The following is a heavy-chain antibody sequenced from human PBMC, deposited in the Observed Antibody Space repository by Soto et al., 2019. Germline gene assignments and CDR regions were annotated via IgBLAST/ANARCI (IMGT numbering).Heavy chain of an antibody. CDR1: GGSFSGYY. CDR2: INHSGST. J-gene: IGHJ5*02. CDR3: ARGRLKGNWFDP. Sequence: PSETLSLTCAVYGGSFSGYYRSWIRQPPGKGLEWIGEINHSGSTNYNPSLKSRVTISVDTSKNQFSLKLSSVTAADTAVYYCARGRLKGNWFDPWGQGTLVTVSS. V-gene: IGHV4-34*01.